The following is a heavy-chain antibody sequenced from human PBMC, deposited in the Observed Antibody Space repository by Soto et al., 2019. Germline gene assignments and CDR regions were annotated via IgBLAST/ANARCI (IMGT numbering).Heavy chain of an antibody. J-gene: IGHJ4*02. V-gene: IGHV2-5*02. Sequence: SGPTLVNTTQTLTLTCTFSGFSLSTSDVGVGWIRQPPGKALEWLAIIYWDDDKRYSPSLKSRLTITKDTSKNQVVLTVTNMDPVDTATYYCAGSRYSRSSFEYWGQGTLVTVSS. CDR2: IYWDDDK. CDR3: AGSRYSRSSFEY. D-gene: IGHD6-6*01. CDR1: GFSLSTSDVG.